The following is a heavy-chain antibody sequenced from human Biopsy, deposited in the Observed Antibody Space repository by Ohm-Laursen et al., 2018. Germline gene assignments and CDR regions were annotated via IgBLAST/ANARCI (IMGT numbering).Heavy chain of an antibody. V-gene: IGHV1-69*06. D-gene: IGHD2/OR15-2a*01. CDR3: ARDKTVLNYYFASDV. J-gene: IGHJ6*01. CDR2: NIPILGTG. CDR1: GGTFSNYG. Sequence: GSSVKVSCKAPGGTFSNYGVNWVRQAPGQGLEWLGGNIPILGTGNYAQKFQDRATITVDKSTSTAYLDLSSLKSEDTAVYYCARDKTVLNYYFASDVWGQGTTVTVSS.